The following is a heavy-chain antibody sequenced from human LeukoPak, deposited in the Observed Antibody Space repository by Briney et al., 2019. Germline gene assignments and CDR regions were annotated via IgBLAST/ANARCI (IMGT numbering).Heavy chain of an antibody. CDR1: GYTFTSYY. Sequence: PRASVKVSCKASGYTFTSYYMHWMRQAPGQGPEWMGIINPRGGSTDYAQKFQGRVTMTSDTSTSTVYMELHSLRSEDTAVYFCARVGITAATADYWGQGTLVTVSS. D-gene: IGHD4-23*01. J-gene: IGHJ4*02. V-gene: IGHV1-46*01. CDR2: INPRGGST. CDR3: ARVGITAATADY.